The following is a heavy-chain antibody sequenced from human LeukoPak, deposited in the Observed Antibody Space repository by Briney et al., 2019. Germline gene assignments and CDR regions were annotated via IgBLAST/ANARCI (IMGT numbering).Heavy chain of an antibody. CDR3: ARELVAAAVPNWFDP. CDR2: INHSGST. D-gene: IGHD6-13*01. Sequence: PSETLSLTCAVYGGSFSGYYWSWIRQPPGKGLGWIGEINHSGSTNYNPSLKSRVTISVDTSKNQFSLQLKSVTPEDTAVYYCARELVAAAVPNWFDPWGQGTLVTVSS. J-gene: IGHJ5*02. CDR1: GGSFSGYY. V-gene: IGHV4-34*01.